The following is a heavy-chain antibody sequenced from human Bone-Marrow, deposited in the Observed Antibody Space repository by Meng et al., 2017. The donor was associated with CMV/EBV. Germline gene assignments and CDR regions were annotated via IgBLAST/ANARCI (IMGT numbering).Heavy chain of an antibody. V-gene: IGHV1-69*04. CDR2: IIPILGIA. Sequence: SVKVSCKASGGTFSSYTISWVRQAPGQGLEWIGRIIPILGIANYAQKFQGRVTITADKSTSTAYMELSSLRSEDTAVYYCARDRCSSTSCYNYYYYYGMDVWGQGTTVTVSS. D-gene: IGHD2-2*02. CDR3: ARDRCSSTSCYNYYYYYGMDV. J-gene: IGHJ6*02. CDR1: GGTFSSYT.